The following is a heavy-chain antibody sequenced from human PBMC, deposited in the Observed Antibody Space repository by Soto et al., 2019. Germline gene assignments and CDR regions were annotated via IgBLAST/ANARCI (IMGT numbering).Heavy chain of an antibody. CDR1: GFDFISSG. D-gene: IGHD2-15*01. Sequence: QMRLVQSGPEVKKPGTSVKVSCRASGFDFISSGIQWVRQARGQRLEWIGWIVVYSGQTHYEQKFQDRVTLNSDTSTGTAYIDLTSISSEDTAVYYCSSDRQDTATGWFVWGQGTTVTISS. CDR2: IVVYSGQT. CDR3: SSDRQDTATGWFV. V-gene: IGHV1-58*02. J-gene: IGHJ6*02.